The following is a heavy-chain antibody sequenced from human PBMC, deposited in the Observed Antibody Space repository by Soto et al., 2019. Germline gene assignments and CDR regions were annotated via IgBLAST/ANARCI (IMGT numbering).Heavy chain of an antibody. CDR3: ARSEQSSGWYYSYGWLDP. CDR2: IYYSGST. V-gene: IGHV4-59*01. J-gene: IGHJ5*02. Sequence: SETLSLTCTVSGGSISSYYWSWIRQPPGKGLEWIGYIYYSGSTNYNPSLKSRVTISVDTSKNQFSLKLSSVTAADTAVYYCARSEQSSGWYYSYGWLDPWGQGTLVTVSS. D-gene: IGHD6-19*01. CDR1: GGSISSYY.